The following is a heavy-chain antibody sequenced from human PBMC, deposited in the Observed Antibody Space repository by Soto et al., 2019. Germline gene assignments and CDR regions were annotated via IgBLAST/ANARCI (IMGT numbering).Heavy chain of an antibody. J-gene: IGHJ5*02. CDR3: ARKDKSGYFNWFDP. CDR1: GYRFTSYW. Sequence: GESLKISCRASGYRFTSYWIAWVRQMPGKGLEWMGIIFPSDSDTRYSPSFQGQVTISADRSTSTVFLQWASLKASDTAVYFCARKDKSGYFNWFDPWGQGTLVTVSS. V-gene: IGHV5-51*01. CDR2: IFPSDSDT. D-gene: IGHD3-22*01.